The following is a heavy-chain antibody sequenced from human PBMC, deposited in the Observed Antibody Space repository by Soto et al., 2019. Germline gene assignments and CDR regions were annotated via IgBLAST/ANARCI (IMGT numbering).Heavy chain of an antibody. CDR3: ARLQGHCGSGSCYNYNYGLDV. V-gene: IGHV5-10-1*01. D-gene: IGHD2-15*01. CDR2: IDPSDSYS. CDR1: GYSFTNYW. J-gene: IGHJ6*02. Sequence: PGESLKISCKGSGYSFTNYWITWVRQMPGKALEWMGRIDPSDSYSDYSPSFQGHVTVSADKSTSTAYLQWSSLKASDTAMYYCARLQGHCGSGSCYNYNYGLDVWGQGPTVTVSS.